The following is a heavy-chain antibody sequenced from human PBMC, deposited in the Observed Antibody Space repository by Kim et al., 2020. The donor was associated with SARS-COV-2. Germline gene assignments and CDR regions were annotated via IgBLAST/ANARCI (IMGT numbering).Heavy chain of an antibody. D-gene: IGHD2-15*01. CDR2: ISGTGGRT. CDR1: GITFSNYA. Sequence: GGSLRLSCAVSGITFSNYAMSWVRQAPGKGLEWVSIISGTGGRTYYADSVRGRFTISRDNTKNTLYLQMNSLRAEDTAIYYCAKDLLEGDCTSGSCFMWGQGTLVTASS. CDR3: AKDLLEGDCTSGSCFM. J-gene: IGHJ4*02. V-gene: IGHV3-23*01.